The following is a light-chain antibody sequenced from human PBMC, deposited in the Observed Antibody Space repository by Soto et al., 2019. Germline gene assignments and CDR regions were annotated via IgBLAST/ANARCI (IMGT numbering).Light chain of an antibody. V-gene: IGLV1-36*01. Sequence: QSVLTQPPSVSESPGQRVTISCSGTNVGNKAVNWYQQLPGKAPKPLLYYDDIFSSGVSDRFSGSKSGNSASLAISGLQNDDDGDYYCAIWDDSVDGWVFGGGTKLTVL. CDR1: NVGNKA. CDR3: AIWDDSVDGWV. CDR2: YDD. J-gene: IGLJ3*02.